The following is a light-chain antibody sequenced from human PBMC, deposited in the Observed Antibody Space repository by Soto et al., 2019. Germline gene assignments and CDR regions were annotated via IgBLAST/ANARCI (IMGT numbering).Light chain of an antibody. CDR2: DAY. Sequence: DRLTLTSRASQSIKSWLAWYQRKPGRAHKLLIYDAYSLQSGVQSRFSGSGSGTEFTLTIRSLQPDDSATYYCKQDESYSWTFGQGTKVDI. CDR3: KQDESYSWT. CDR1: QSIKSW. V-gene: IGKV1-5*01. J-gene: IGKJ1*01.